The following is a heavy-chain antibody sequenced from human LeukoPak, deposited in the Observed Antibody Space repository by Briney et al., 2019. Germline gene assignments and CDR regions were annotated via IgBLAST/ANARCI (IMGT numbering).Heavy chain of an antibody. CDR3: ARDRPYYGMDV. Sequence: GGSLRLSCAASGFTVSSNYMSRVRQAPGKGLEWVSVIYSGGSTYYADSVKGRFTISRDNSKNTLYLQMNSLRAEDTAVYYCARDRPYYGMDVWGQGTTVTVSS. J-gene: IGHJ6*02. CDR1: GFTVSSNY. CDR2: IYSGGST. V-gene: IGHV3-66*01.